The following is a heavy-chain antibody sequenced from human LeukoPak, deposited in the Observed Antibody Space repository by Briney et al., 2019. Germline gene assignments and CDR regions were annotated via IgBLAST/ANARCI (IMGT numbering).Heavy chain of an antibody. CDR1: GYTFTGYY. D-gene: IGHD3-9*01. J-gene: IGHJ4*02. CDR3: ARDDNRPRYFDWSHSLGPGNRPHGSTDILAGLTH. V-gene: IGHV1-2*02. CDR2: INPNSGGT. Sequence: GASVKVSCKASGYTFTGYYMHWVRQAPGQGLEWMGWINPNSGGTNYAQKFQGRVTMTRDTSISTAYMELSRLRSDDTAVYYCARDDNRPRYFDWSHSLGPGNRPHGSTDILAGLTHWGQGTLVTVSS.